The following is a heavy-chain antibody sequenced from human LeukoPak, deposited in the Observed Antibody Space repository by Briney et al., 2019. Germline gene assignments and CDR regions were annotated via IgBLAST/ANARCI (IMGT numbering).Heavy chain of an antibody. CDR3: ARDLLGYCSSTSCYYYYYYMDV. J-gene: IGHJ6*03. Sequence: SVKVSCKASGGTFSSYAISWVRQAPGQGLEWMGGIIPIFGTANYAQKFQGRVTITADESTSTAYMELSSLRSEDTAVYYCARDLLGYCSSTSCYYYYYYMDVWGKGTTVTVSS. V-gene: IGHV1-69*01. CDR1: GGTFSSYA. CDR2: IIPIFGTA. D-gene: IGHD2-2*01.